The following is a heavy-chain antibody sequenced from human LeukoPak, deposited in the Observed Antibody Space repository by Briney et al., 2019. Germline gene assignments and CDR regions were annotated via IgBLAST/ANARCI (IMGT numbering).Heavy chain of an antibody. CDR1: GFTFDDYG. V-gene: IGHV3-43D*04. J-gene: IGHJ4*02. Sequence: GGSLRLSCAASGFTFDDYGMSWVRQAPGKGLEWVSLISWDGGSTYYADSVKGRFTISRDNSKNSLYLQMNSLRAEDTALYYCAKDMGLWEGCVDYWGQGTLVTVSS. CDR3: AKDMGLWEGCVDY. CDR2: ISWDGGST. D-gene: IGHD1-26*01.